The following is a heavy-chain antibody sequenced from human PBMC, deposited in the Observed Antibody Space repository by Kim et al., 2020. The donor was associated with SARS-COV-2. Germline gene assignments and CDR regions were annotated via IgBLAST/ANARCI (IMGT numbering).Heavy chain of an antibody. Sequence: ASVKVSCKASGYTFTSYAMHWVRQAPGQRLEWMGWINAGNGNTKYSQKFQGRVTITRDTSASTAYMELSSLRSEDTAVYYCASEPYDDILTGYYKGVYYYGMDVWGQGPTVTVSS. D-gene: IGHD3-9*01. CDR1: GYTFTSYA. J-gene: IGHJ6*02. CDR3: ASEPYDDILTGYYKGVYYYGMDV. CDR2: INAGNGNT. V-gene: IGHV1-3*01.